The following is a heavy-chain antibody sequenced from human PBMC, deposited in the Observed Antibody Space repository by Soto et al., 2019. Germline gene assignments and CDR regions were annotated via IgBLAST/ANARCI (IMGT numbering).Heavy chain of an antibody. D-gene: IGHD3-10*01. CDR2: ISGGGDAT. CDR3: AIRVSGSTGRPDLWYFDL. Sequence: EVQLLDSGGGLVQPGGSLRLSCAASGFTFSGYALTWVRQAPGKGLEWVSAISGGGDATFYADSVKGRFTISRDNSKNTLYLQMNTLRAEDKAVYYCAIRVSGSTGRPDLWYFDLWGRGTLVTVSS. V-gene: IGHV3-23*01. CDR1: GFTFSGYA. J-gene: IGHJ2*01.